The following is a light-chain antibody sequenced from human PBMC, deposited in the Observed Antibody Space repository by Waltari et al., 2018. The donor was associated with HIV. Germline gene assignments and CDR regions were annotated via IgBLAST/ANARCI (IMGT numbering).Light chain of an antibody. V-gene: IGKV1-5*03. CDR2: KAS. J-gene: IGKJ1*01. CDR1: QSISTW. CDR3: QQYISYWT. Sequence: DIQMTQSPSTLSASVGDRVTITCRASQSISTWLAWYQQKPGKAPNLLIYKASSLESGGPSRFSGSGSGTEFTLTISSLQPDDFATYYCQQYISYWTFGQGTKVEMK.